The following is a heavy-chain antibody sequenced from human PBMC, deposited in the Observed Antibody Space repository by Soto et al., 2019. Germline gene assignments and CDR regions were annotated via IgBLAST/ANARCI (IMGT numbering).Heavy chain of an antibody. CDR1: GGSISSYY. Sequence: QVQLQESGPGLVKPSETLSLTCTVSGGSISSYYWSWIRQPPGKGLEWIGYMYYSGSTNYNPSLKSRVTISVDTSKNQVSLKLSSVTAADTAVYYCARQYGDYVRGAFDIWGQGTMVTVSS. CDR2: MYYSGST. CDR3: ARQYGDYVRGAFDI. J-gene: IGHJ3*02. V-gene: IGHV4-59*01. D-gene: IGHD4-17*01.